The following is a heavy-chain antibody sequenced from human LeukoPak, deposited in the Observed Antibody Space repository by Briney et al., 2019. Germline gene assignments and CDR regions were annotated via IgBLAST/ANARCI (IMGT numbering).Heavy chain of an antibody. CDR3: ARHKSSGTYPLDY. Sequence: PSETLSLTCTVSGGSISTYFWSWIRQPPGKGLESIGHIYFSGSTNYNPSLKSRVTISVDTSKNQFSLKLSSVTAADTAVYYCARHKSSGTYPLDYWGQGTLVTVSS. V-gene: IGHV4-59*08. CDR1: GGSISTYF. J-gene: IGHJ4*02. D-gene: IGHD1-26*01. CDR2: IYFSGST.